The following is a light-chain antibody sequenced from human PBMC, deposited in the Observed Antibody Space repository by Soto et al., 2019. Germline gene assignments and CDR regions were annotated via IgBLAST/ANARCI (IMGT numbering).Light chain of an antibody. J-gene: IGKJ5*01. CDR3: LQHNSSPRT. Sequence: QLTLSPSSLSAXVEDXVTIXXRASQGIRNELGWYQQKPGKAPKRLIFAASSLQSGVPSRFSGSGSGTEFTLTISSLQPEDFAPYYCLQHNSSPRTFGQGTRVDIK. CDR2: AAS. CDR1: QGIRNE. V-gene: IGKV1-17*01.